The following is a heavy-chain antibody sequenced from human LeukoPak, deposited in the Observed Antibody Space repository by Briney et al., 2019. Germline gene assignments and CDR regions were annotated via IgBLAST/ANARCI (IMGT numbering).Heavy chain of an antibody. Sequence: PSETLSLTCAVSGYSISSGYYWGWIRQPPGKGLEWIGSIYYSGSTYYNPSLKSRVTISVDTSKNQFSLKLSSVTAADTAVYYXXXRYYYDSSGYYYHFXYXXQGXXXTVS. CDR3: XXRYYYDSSGYYYHFXY. J-gene: IGHJ4*02. D-gene: IGHD3-22*01. CDR2: IYYSGST. V-gene: IGHV4-38-2*01. CDR1: GYSISSGYY.